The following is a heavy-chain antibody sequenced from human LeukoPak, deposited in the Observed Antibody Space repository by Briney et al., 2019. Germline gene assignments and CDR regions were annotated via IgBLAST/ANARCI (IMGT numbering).Heavy chain of an antibody. Sequence: GGSLRLSCAASGFAFSSYAMSWVRQAPGKGLEWVSAISGSDSSTYYADSVKGRFTISRDNSKNTMYLQMNSLRAEDTAVYYCATGGVYGGDYWGQGTLVTVSS. D-gene: IGHD4-23*01. CDR1: GFAFSSYA. CDR2: ISGSDSST. CDR3: ATGGVYGGDY. J-gene: IGHJ4*02. V-gene: IGHV3-23*01.